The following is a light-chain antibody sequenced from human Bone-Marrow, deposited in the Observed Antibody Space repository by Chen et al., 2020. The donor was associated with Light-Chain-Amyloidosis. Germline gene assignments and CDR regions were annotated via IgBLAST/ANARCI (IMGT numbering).Light chain of an antibody. CDR2: DDS. V-gene: IGLV3-21*02. Sequence: SYVLTQPSSVSVAPGQTATSACGGNNIGSTSVHWYQQTPGQAPLLGVYDDSDRHSGIPERLSGSNSGNTATLTISRVEAGDEADYYCQVWDRSSERPMFGGGTKLTVL. CDR3: QVWDRSSERPM. CDR1: NIGSTS. J-gene: IGLJ3*02.